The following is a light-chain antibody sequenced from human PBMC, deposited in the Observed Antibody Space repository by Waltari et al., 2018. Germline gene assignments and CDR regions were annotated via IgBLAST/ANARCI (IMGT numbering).Light chain of an antibody. Sequence: EILLIQSPVTLSVSPGERATLSCKASQSVRSYLAWYQQKPGQAPRLLMYDASNRASGIPARFSGSGSGTDFTLTISNVEPEDFAVYYCQQRHDWPLNFGGGTKLEIK. CDR2: DAS. CDR3: QQRHDWPLN. V-gene: IGKV3-11*01. J-gene: IGKJ4*01. CDR1: QSVRSY.